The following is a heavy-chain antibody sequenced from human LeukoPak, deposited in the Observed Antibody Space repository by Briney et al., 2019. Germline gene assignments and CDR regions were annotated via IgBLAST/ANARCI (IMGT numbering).Heavy chain of an antibody. D-gene: IGHD1-26*01. J-gene: IGHJ4*02. CDR1: GGSISSYY. V-gene: IGHV4-59*08. CDR2: IYYSGST. CDR3: ARHSVTYYDFDF. Sequence: SEPLSLTCSVSGGSISSYYWSWIRQPPGKGLEWIGYIYYSGSTNYNPSLMSRVTMSVDTSKNQFSLTVSSVTAADTAVYYCARHSVTYYDFDFWGQGTLVTLSS.